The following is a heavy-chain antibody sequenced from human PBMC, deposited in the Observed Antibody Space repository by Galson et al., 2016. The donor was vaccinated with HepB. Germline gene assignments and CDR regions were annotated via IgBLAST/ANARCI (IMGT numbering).Heavy chain of an antibody. V-gene: IGHV5-51*01. J-gene: IGHJ3*02. CDR3: GRLIRGAYSLDPLDI. Sequence: QSGAEVKKPGESLTISCQGSGYTFATSWIAWVRQKPGKGLEWLGVFYPDDSDTRYNPSFQGQLIVSGDSPTNTAYLHWNSLKASDTAMYYCGRLIRGAYSLDPLDIWGQGTMVTVSS. CDR1: GYTFATSW. CDR2: FYPDDSDT. D-gene: IGHD2-21*01.